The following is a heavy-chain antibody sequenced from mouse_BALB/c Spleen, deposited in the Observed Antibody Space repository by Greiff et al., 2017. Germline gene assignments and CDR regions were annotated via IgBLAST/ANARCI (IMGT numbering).Heavy chain of an antibody. V-gene: IGHV2-9*02. D-gene: IGHD1-1*01. CDR3: ARESPPYGSSPLYAMDY. CDR1: GFSLTSYG. Sequence: VKLVESGPGLVAPSQSLSITCTVSGFSLTSYGVHWVRQPPGKGLEWLGVIWAGGSTNYNSALMSRLSISKDNSKSQVFLKMNSLQTDDTAMYYCARESPPYGSSPLYAMDYWGQGTSVTVSS. J-gene: IGHJ4*01. CDR2: IWAGGST.